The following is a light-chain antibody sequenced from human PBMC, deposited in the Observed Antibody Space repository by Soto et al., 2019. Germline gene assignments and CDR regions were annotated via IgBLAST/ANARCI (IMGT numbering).Light chain of an antibody. Sequence: QAVLTQSPSASDSLGASVKLTCTLSSGHSSYTIAWHQQQPEKGPRYLMTLNSDGSHSKGDGIPDRFSGSSSGAERYLSISCLQSEDEADYYCQTWGTGIEVFGGGTKLTVL. CDR3: QTWGTGIEV. J-gene: IGLJ3*02. CDR2: LNSDGSH. CDR1: SGHSSYT. V-gene: IGLV4-69*01.